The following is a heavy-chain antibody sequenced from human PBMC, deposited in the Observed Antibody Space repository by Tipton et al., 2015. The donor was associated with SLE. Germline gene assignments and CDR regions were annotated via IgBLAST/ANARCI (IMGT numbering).Heavy chain of an antibody. Sequence: GLVKPSETLSLTCAVFGGSFSGYYWSWIRQPPGKGLEWIGEINHSGSTNCNPSLKSRVTISVDTSKNQFSLRLSSVTAADTGVYYCVKSVVVVSPRDYYYYMDVWGKGTTVTVSS. CDR1: GGSFSGYY. J-gene: IGHJ6*03. D-gene: IGHD2-15*01. CDR2: INHSGST. V-gene: IGHV4-34*01. CDR3: VKSVVVVSPRDYYYYMDV.